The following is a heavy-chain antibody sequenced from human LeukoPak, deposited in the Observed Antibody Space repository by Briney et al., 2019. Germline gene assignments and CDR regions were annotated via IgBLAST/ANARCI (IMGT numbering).Heavy chain of an antibody. Sequence: PGGSLRLSCAASGFTFSSYTMSWVRQAPGKGLEWVSTVSDSGGSTFYPDSVKGRFTISRDNSKNTLYLQMNSLRAEDTAVYYCAKRQGYMVDYWGQGTLVTVSS. V-gene: IGHV3-23*01. D-gene: IGHD5-24*01. CDR2: VSDSGGST. CDR1: GFTFSSYT. J-gene: IGHJ4*02. CDR3: AKRQGYMVDY.